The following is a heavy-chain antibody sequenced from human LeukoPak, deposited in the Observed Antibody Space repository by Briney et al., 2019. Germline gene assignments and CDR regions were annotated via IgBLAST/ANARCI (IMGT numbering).Heavy chain of an antibody. Sequence: SETLSLTCTVPGGSTASYYWNWIRQPPGKGLEWIGYIYYTGSTKYNSSLKSRVTISVDTSQNQISLKLSSVTAADTAVHYCARHNLVGAPFDYWGQGTLVTVSS. CDR3: ARHNLVGAPFDY. D-gene: IGHD1-26*01. V-gene: IGHV4-59*08. J-gene: IGHJ4*02. CDR2: IYYTGST. CDR1: GGSTASYY.